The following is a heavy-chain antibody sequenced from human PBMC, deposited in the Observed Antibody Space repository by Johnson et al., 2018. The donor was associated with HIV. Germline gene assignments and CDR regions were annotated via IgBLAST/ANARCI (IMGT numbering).Heavy chain of an antibody. CDR2: ISWNSGSI. Sequence: VQLVESGGALVQPGGSHRLSCAASGFTFDDYAMHWVRQAPGKGLEWVSGISWNSGSIGYADSVKGRFTISRDNSKNTLYLQMNSLRAEDTAVYYCARPPGRLRYFDWLEDDAFDILGQGTMVTVSS. V-gene: IGHV3-9*01. D-gene: IGHD3-9*01. CDR1: GFTFDDYA. J-gene: IGHJ3*02. CDR3: ARPPGRLRYFDWLEDDAFDI.